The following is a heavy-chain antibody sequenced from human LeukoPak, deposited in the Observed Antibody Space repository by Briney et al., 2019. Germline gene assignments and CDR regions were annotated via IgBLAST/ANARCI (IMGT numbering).Heavy chain of an antibody. Sequence: ASVKVSCKASGYTFTGYYMHWVRLAPGQGLEWMGRITPNSGGTNYAQKFQGRVIMTRDTSISTAYMELSRLRSDDTAVYYCAREGATTRFDPWGQGTLVTVSS. CDR2: ITPNSGGT. J-gene: IGHJ5*02. V-gene: IGHV1-2*06. CDR1: GYTFTGYY. CDR3: AREGATTRFDP. D-gene: IGHD5-12*01.